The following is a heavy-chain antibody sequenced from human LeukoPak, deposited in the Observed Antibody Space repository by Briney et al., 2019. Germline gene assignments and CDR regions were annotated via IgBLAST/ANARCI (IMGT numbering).Heavy chain of an antibody. CDR3: ARADIAAAGGAFDI. Sequence: SETLSLTCAVYGGSFSGYYWSWIRQPPGKGLEWIGEINHSGSTNYNPSLKSRVTISVDTSKNQFSLKLSSVTAADTAVYYCARADIAAAGGAFDIWGQGIMVTVSS. CDR1: GGSFSGYY. D-gene: IGHD6-13*01. J-gene: IGHJ3*02. V-gene: IGHV4-34*01. CDR2: INHSGST.